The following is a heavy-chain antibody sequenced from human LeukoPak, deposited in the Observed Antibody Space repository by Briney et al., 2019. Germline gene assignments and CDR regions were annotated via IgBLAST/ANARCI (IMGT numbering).Heavy chain of an antibody. CDR3: AKDHESDGYPCLDH. V-gene: IGHV3-23*01. CDR2: ISASGP. J-gene: IGHJ4*02. D-gene: IGHD3-22*01. CDR1: GFTFSRLA. Sequence: GGSLSLSCAASGFTFSRLAMTWVRQAPGKGLEWVSTISASGPYYADAVTGRFTISRDNSRNTLSLQMDSLRAEDTAVYYCAKDHESDGYPCLDHWGLGTLVTVSS.